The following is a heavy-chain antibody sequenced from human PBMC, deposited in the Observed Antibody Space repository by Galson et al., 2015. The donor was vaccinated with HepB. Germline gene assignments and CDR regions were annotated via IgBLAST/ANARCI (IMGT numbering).Heavy chain of an antibody. D-gene: IGHD6-19*01. J-gene: IGHJ6*02. V-gene: IGHV3-21*01. CDR1: GFTFSSYT. Sequence: SLRLSCAASGFTFSSYTMNWVRQAPGKGLEWVSSISSTSSHIIYSDSVKGRFTISRDNARNSLHLQMNSLRADDTAVYYCARRIAVAGSQYHGMDVWGQGTTVIVSS. CDR3: ARRIAVAGSQYHGMDV. CDR2: ISSTSSHI.